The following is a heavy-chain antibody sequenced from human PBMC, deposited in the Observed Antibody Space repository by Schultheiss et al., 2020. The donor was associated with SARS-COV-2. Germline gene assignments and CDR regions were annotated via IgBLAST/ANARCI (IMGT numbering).Heavy chain of an antibody. V-gene: IGHV4-4*07. CDR3: ARDHPGYSSGYFDY. CDR1: GGSISRYY. D-gene: IGHD6-19*01. Sequence: SETLSLTCTVSGGSISRYYWSWIRQPAGKGLEWIGRIYTSGSTNYNPSLKSRVTMSVDTSKNQFSLKLSSVTAADTAVYYCARDHPGYSSGYFDYWGQGTLVTVSS. J-gene: IGHJ4*02. CDR2: IYTSGST.